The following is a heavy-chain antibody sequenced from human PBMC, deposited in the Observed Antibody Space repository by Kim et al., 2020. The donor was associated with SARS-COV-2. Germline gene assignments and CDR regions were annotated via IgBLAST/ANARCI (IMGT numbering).Heavy chain of an antibody. V-gene: IGHV3-9*01. CDR2: ISWNSGSI. CDR1: GFTFDDYA. J-gene: IGHJ4*02. Sequence: GGSLRLSCAASGFTFDDYAMHWVRQAPGKGLEWVSGISWNSGSIGYADSVKGRFTISRDNAKNSLYLQMNSLRAEDTALYYCAKDKLSLLAAAGLDYWGQGTLVTVSS. D-gene: IGHD6-13*01. CDR3: AKDKLSLLAAAGLDY.